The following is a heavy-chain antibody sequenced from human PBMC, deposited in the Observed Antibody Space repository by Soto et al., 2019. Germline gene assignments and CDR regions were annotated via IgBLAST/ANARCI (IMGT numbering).Heavy chain of an antibody. CDR2: ISAHNGNT. J-gene: IGHJ4*02. D-gene: IGHD1-1*01. V-gene: IGHV1-18*01. Sequence: QVHLVQSGAEVKKPGASVKVSCQASGYAFTTYGITWVRQAPGQGLEWMGWISAHNGNTNYAQKLQGRVTVTRDTTTNTAYMELRSLTSDDTAVYYCSRGRYGDYWGQGALVTVSS. CDR3: SRGRYGDY. CDR1: GYAFTTYG.